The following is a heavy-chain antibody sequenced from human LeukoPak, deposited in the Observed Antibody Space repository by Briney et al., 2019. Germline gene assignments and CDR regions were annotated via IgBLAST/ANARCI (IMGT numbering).Heavy chain of an antibody. CDR1: GFTFTSYD. Sequence: GALRLSCAASGFTFTSYDMTWVRQAPGRGLEWVSFIWPGGENTYYGDSGKGRFTISRDNSKNTLYLQMNSLRVEDTAVYYCAKGLPYESRAYYDRLFDEWGQGTLVTVSS. J-gene: IGHJ4*02. CDR2: IWPGGENT. D-gene: IGHD3-22*01. V-gene: IGHV3-23*01. CDR3: AKGLPYESRAYYDRLFDE.